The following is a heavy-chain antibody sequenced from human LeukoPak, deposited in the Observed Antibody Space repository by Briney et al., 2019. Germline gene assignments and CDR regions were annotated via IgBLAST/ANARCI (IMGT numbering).Heavy chain of an antibody. Sequence: SETLSLTCTVSGGSISSSSYYWGWIRQPPGKGLEWIGSIYYSGSTYYNPSLKSRVTISVDTSKNQFSLKLSSVTAADTAVYYCARGVDCSSTSCYGANVAWDAFDIWGQGTMVTVSS. V-gene: IGHV4-39*07. CDR2: IYYSGST. D-gene: IGHD2-2*01. CDR1: GGSISSSSYY. CDR3: ARGVDCSSTSCYGANVAWDAFDI. J-gene: IGHJ3*02.